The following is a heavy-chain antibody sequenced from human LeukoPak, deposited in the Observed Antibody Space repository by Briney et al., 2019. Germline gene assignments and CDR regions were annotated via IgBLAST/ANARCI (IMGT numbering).Heavy chain of an antibody. V-gene: IGHV3-30*18. CDR3: AKLGTTSVTTGY. CDR1: GFTFSRYG. Sequence: PGGSLRLSCVASGFTFSRYGMHWVRQAPGKGLEWVAVISYDGSNKYYADSVKGRFTISRDNSKNTLYLQMNSLRGEDTAVYHCAKLGTTSVTTGYWGQGTLVTVSS. CDR2: ISYDGSNK. J-gene: IGHJ4*02. D-gene: IGHD4-17*01.